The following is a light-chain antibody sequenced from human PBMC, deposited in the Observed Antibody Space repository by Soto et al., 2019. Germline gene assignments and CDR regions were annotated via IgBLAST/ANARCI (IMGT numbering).Light chain of an antibody. CDR3: QQYKNWPPMYT. J-gene: IGKJ2*01. Sequence: EFVLTQSPGTLSLSPGERATLSCRASQTVRNNYLAWYQQKPGQAPRLLIYDASSRATGIPDRFSGGGSGTDFTLTISRLEPEDFAVYFCQQYKNWPPMYTFGQGTKVDIK. CDR1: QTVRNNY. V-gene: IGKV3D-20*02. CDR2: DAS.